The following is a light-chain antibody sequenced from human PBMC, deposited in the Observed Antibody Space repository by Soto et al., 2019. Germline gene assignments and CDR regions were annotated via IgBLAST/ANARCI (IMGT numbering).Light chain of an antibody. CDR1: QSVAGS. J-gene: IGKJ5*01. CDR2: DVS. Sequence: EFVFTQFPATPSFSPGERTIPSCRASQSVAGSLAWYQQKPGQAPRLLIYDVSTRAAAMPVRFSGSGSGTDFTLTVISLEPEDFALYYCQQRSNRITVGQGTRREIK. CDR3: QQRSNRIT. V-gene: IGKV3-11*01.